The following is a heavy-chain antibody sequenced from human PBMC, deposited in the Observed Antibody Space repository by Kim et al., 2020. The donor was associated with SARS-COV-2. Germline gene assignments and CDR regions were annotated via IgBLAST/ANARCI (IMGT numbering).Heavy chain of an antibody. J-gene: IGHJ4*02. CDR2: IGTKRYGGTT. Sequence: GGSLRLSCTASGFTFGDSFMSWFRQAPGKGLECVGFIGTKRYGGTTEYAASVKGRFTISRDDSKNIAYLQMDSLKTEDTAVYYCTRGHTTTFYWGQGTLVTVSS. V-gene: IGHV3-49*03. CDR1: GFTFGDSF. D-gene: IGHD1-1*01. CDR3: TRGHTTTFY.